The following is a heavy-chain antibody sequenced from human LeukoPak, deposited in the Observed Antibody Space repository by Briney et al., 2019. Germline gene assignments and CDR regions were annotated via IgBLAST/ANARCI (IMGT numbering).Heavy chain of an antibody. CDR2: INPNSGGT. D-gene: IGHD1-26*01. V-gene: IGHV1-2*02. J-gene: IGHJ4*02. Sequence: ASVKVSCKASGYTFTGYYMHWVRQAPGQGLEWMGWINPNSGGTNYAQTFQGRVTMTRDTSISTAYMELSRLRSDDTAVYYCARDRVGATYFDYWGQGTLVIVSS. CDR3: ARDRVGATYFDY. CDR1: GYTFTGYY.